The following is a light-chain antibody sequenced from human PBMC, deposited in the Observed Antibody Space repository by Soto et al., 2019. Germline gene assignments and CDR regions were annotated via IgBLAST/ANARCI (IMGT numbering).Light chain of an antibody. CDR3: NSYTSSNTDV. V-gene: IGLV2-14*01. CDR1: SSDVGAHNF. J-gene: IGLJ1*01. CDR2: EVS. Sequence: QSVLTQPASVSGSPGQAITISCSGSSSDVGAHNFVSWYQHHPGKAPKLMIYEVSHRPSGVSNRFSGSKSGNTASLTISGLQAEDEADYYCNSYTSSNTDVFGSGTRVSDL.